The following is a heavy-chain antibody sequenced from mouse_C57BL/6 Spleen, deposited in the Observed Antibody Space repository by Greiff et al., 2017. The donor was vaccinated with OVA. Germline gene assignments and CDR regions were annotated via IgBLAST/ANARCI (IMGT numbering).Heavy chain of an antibody. D-gene: IGHD1-1*01. CDR3: ASIITTDFDY. CDR1: GYAFSSSW. Sequence: QVQLKQSGPELVKPGASVSISCKASGYAFSSSWLNWVKQRPGKGLVWIGRFYPGDGDTNYNGKFKGKATLTADKSSSTAYMQLSSLTSEDSAVYFCASIITTDFDYWGQGTTLTVSS. CDR2: FYPGDGDT. J-gene: IGHJ2*01. V-gene: IGHV1-82*01.